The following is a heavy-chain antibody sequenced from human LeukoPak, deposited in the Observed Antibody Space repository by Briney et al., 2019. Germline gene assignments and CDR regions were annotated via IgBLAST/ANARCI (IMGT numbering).Heavy chain of an antibody. D-gene: IGHD3-16*01. CDR1: GYTFTDYY. J-gene: IGHJ6*03. CDR3: ARTFRGLSYMDV. V-gene: IGHV1-2*02. Sequence: ASVKVSCKASGYTFTDYYKHWVRQAPGQGLEWMGWINPNSGGTKYAQKFQGRVTMTRDTSISTAYMELSRLRFDDTAVYYCARTFRGLSYMDVWGKGTMVTISS. CDR2: INPNSGGT.